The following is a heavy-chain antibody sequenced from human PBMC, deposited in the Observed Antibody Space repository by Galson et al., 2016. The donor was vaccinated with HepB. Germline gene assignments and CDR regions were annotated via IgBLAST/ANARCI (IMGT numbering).Heavy chain of an antibody. CDR2: ISSSSTYI. J-gene: IGHJ6*02. D-gene: IGHD3-10*01. CDR1: GFIFSSHS. Sequence: SLRLSCAASGFIFSSHSMNWVRQAPGKGLEWVSSISSSSTYIYYADSVKGRFTISRDNAKKSLFLQMNSLRAEDTAVYYCARVDYYGSGSYFIMDVWGQGTTVTVSS. V-gene: IGHV3-21*01. CDR3: ARVDYYGSGSYFIMDV.